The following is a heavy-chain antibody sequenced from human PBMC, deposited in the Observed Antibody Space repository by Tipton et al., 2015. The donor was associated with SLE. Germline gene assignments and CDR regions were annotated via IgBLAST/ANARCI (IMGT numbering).Heavy chain of an antibody. CDR1: GGSSSNYY. D-gene: IGHD1-14*01. V-gene: IGHV4-59*01. J-gene: IGHJ6*03. Sequence: TLSLTCSVSGGSSSNYYWSWIRQPPGKGLEWIAYIYHGGSGSTNYNPSLKSRVTISVDTSKNQFSLKLSSVTAADTAVYYCARDLRSGGYYYYYYMDVWGKGTTVTVSS. CDR3: ARDLRSGGYYYYYYMDV. CDR2: IYHGGSGST.